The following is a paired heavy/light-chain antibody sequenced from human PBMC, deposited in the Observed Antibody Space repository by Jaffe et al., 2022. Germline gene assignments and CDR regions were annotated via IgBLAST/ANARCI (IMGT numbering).Heavy chain of an antibody. CDR1: GYRFTHCG. CDR3: LRDPSGSPFDYFDP. Sequence: QVQLVQSGAEVKKPGASVKVSCKASGYRFTHCGIHWVRQAPGQRLEWMGSINTGNGYTAYSQRFQDRVIVTMDTSASTAYMELSSLRSEDTAVYYCLRDPSGSPFDYFDPWGQGTLVTVSS. CDR2: INTGNGYT. D-gene: IGHD4-17*01. V-gene: IGHV1-3*04. J-gene: IGHJ5*02.
Light chain of an antibody. CDR3: QQCSRPVT. CDR2: DTS. J-gene: IGKJ3*01. Sequence: EIVLTQSPATLSLSPGERATLSCRASQSVSGHVAWYQQKPGQAPRLLIYDTSSRATGIPPRFSGSGSGTDFTLTISSLDPEDFAVYYCQQCSRPVTFGPGTKVDI. V-gene: IGKV3-11*01. CDR1: QSVSGH.